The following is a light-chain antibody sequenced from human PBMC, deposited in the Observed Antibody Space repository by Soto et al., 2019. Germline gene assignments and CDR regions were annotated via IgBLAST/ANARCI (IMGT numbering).Light chain of an antibody. CDR3: QQYSDWPPT. V-gene: IGKV3-15*01. CDR1: ESLSSN. J-gene: IGKJ1*01. CDR2: GAS. Sequence: EVVVTQSPATLSVSPGGRATLSCRASESLSSNLAWYQQKPGQAPRLLIYGASTRGTGIPARFSGSGSGTEFTLTISSLQSEDFAVYYCQQYSDWPPTFGRGTKVDIK.